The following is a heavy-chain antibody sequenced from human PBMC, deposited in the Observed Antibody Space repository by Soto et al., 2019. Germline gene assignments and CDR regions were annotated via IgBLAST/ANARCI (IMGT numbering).Heavy chain of an antibody. CDR3: AREVSLGIAVAGYFDS. CDR1: GFTFSNYP. CDR2: ISYDGNTA. V-gene: IGHV3-30*04. D-gene: IGHD6-19*01. Sequence: QVHLAESGGGVVQPGRSLRLSCEGSGFTFSNYPMNWVRQAPGKGLEWLAVISYDGNTAHYAKSVEGRCTISRDNPKNTLYLQMHSLRIDDTAVYFCAREVSLGIAVAGYFDSWGRGAQVTVSS. J-gene: IGHJ4*02.